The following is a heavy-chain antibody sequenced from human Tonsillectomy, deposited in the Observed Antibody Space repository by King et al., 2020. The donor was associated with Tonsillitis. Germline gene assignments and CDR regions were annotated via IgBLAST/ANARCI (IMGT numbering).Heavy chain of an antibody. J-gene: IGHJ4*01. V-gene: IGHV1-24*01. Sequence: QLVQSGAEVKKPGASVKVSCKVSXXTLTEXSMHWVRQAPGKXLEWMGGFDPEDGETIYAQKFQGRVTMTEDTSTDTAYMELSSLRSEDTAVYYCATDLXXXMVXXIIXPXRHXXYWGXXTLVTV. D-gene: IGHD3-10*01. CDR2: FDPEDGET. CDR1: XXTLTEXS. CDR3: ATDLXXXMVXXIIXPXRHXXY.